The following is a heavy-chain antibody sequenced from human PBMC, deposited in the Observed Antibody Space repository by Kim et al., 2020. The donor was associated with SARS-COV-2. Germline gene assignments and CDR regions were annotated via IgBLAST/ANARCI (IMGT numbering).Heavy chain of an antibody. Sequence: SNKYYAASVKGRFTSSRDNSKNTLYLQMNSLRAEDTAVYYCAKAGSRDFDYWGQGTLVTVSS. V-gene: IGHV3-33*06. CDR2: SNK. CDR3: AKAGSRDFDY. D-gene: IGHD6-13*01. J-gene: IGHJ4*02.